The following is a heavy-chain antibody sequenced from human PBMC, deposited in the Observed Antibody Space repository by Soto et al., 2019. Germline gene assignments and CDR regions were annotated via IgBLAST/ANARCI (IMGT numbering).Heavy chain of an antibody. CDR1: GFTFSSYA. CDR2: ISGSGGST. J-gene: IGHJ4*02. CDR3: AKERITMIVVVITTSGFDY. Sequence: PGGSLRLSCAASGFTFSSYAMSWVRQAPGKGLEWVSAISGSGGSTHYADSVKGRFTISRDNSKNTLYLQMNSLRAEDTAVYYCAKERITMIVVVITTSGFDYWGQGTLVTVSS. D-gene: IGHD3-22*01. V-gene: IGHV3-23*01.